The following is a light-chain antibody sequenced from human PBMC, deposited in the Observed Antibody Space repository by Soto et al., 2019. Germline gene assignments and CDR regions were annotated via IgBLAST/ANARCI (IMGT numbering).Light chain of an antibody. Sequence: EIVLRQSPATLSLSPGERTTLSCRASQSISSYLAWYQQKPGQAPRLLIYGASNRATGIPDRFSGSGSETDFTLTISRLEPEDFAVYYCQQYGSSGTFGQGTKVDIK. V-gene: IGKV3-20*01. CDR2: GAS. CDR1: QSISSY. J-gene: IGKJ1*01. CDR3: QQYGSSGT.